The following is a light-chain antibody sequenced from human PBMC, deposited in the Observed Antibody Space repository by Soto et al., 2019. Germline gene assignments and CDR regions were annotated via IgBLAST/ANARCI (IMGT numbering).Light chain of an antibody. Sequence: QSVLTQPPSASGTPGQRVTISCSGSSSNIGGNYVYWYQQLPRTAPKLLIYRNNERPSGVPDRFSGSKSGTSASLAISGLRSEDEADYYCAAWDDSLRGHVVIGGGTKLTVL. CDR2: RNN. CDR1: SSNIGGNY. V-gene: IGLV1-47*01. J-gene: IGLJ2*01. CDR3: AAWDDSLRGHVV.